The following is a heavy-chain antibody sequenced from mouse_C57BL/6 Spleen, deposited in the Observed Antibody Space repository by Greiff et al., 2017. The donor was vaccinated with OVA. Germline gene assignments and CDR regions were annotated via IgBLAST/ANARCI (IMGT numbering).Heavy chain of an antibody. D-gene: IGHD2-3*01. Sequence: EVQRVESGEGLVKPGGSLKLSCAASGFTFSSYAMSWVRQTPEKRLEWVAYISSGGDYIYYADTVKGRFTISRDNARNTLYLQMSSLKSEDTAMYYCTRDDYDGYLVWFAYWGQGTLVTVSA. J-gene: IGHJ3*01. V-gene: IGHV5-9-1*02. CDR2: ISSGGDYI. CDR3: TRDDYDGYLVWFAY. CDR1: GFTFSSYA.